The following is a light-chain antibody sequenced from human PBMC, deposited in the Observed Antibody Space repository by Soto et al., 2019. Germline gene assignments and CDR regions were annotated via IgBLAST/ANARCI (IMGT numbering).Light chain of an antibody. CDR2: AAS. CDR1: QSICSF. J-gene: IGKJ2*01. CDR3: QQSYSTLYT. Sequence: DIQMTQSPSSLSASVGDRVTITCRASQSICSFLNWYQQKPGKAPKLLIYAASSLQSGVPSRFSGSGSGTDFPLTISSLQPEDFATYYCQQSYSTLYTFGQGTKLEIK. V-gene: IGKV1-39*01.